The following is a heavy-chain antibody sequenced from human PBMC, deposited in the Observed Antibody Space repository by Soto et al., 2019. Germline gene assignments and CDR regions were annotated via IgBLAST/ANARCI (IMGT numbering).Heavy chain of an antibody. CDR2: ISSSSSTI. CDR3: ARDQNFGLFAY. CDR1: GFTFSSYS. Sequence: GGSLRLSCAASGFTFSSYSMNWVRQAPGKGLEWVSYISSSSSTIYYADSVKGRFTISRDNAKNSLYLQMNSLRAEDTAVYYCARDQNFGLFAYWGQGTLVTVSS. V-gene: IGHV3-48*01. D-gene: IGHD3-10*01. J-gene: IGHJ4*02.